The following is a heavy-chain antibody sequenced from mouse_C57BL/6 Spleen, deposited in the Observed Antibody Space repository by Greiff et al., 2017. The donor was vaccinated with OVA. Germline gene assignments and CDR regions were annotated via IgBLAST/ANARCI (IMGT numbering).Heavy chain of an antibody. V-gene: IGHV5-16*01. CDR1: GFTFSDYY. J-gene: IGHJ2*01. Sequence: EVQRVESEGGLVQPGSSMKLSCTASGFTFSDYYMAWVRQVPEKGLEWVANINYDGSSTYYLDSLKSRFIISRDNAKNILYLQMSSLKSEDTATYYCARDYDVYYFDYWGQGTTLTVSS. CDR2: INYDGSST. CDR3: ARDYDVYYFDY. D-gene: IGHD2-12*01.